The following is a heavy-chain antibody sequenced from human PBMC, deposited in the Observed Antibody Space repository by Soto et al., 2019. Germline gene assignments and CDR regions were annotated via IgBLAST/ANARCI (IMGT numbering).Heavy chain of an antibody. Sequence: QVQLMQSGAEVKKPGASVKVSCKASGDTFTDYYIHWVRQAPGQGLEWMGTVNPSGGHTTYAQHFLGRVTMTRDTSTSTLYMELTSLTSDDMAIYYCARGGHVVVVTAALDYWGQGTLVTVSS. D-gene: IGHD2-21*02. CDR1: GDTFTDYY. CDR2: VNPSGGHT. CDR3: ARGGHVVVVTAALDY. V-gene: IGHV1-46*01. J-gene: IGHJ4*02.